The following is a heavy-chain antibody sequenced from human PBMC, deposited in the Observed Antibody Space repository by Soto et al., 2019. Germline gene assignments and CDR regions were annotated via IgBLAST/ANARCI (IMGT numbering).Heavy chain of an antibody. Sequence: QVQLVQSGAEVRKPGASVKVSCKASGYTFTNYGIIWVRQAPGQGLEWMGWISAYNGNTNYAQKLQGRGTMTTDPSTSTAYRELRSLRSDDTAVYYCARDRGSYALDSWGQGTLVTVSS. CDR2: ISAYNGNT. CDR1: GYTFTNYG. J-gene: IGHJ4*02. CDR3: ARDRGSYALDS. D-gene: IGHD1-26*01. V-gene: IGHV1-18*01.